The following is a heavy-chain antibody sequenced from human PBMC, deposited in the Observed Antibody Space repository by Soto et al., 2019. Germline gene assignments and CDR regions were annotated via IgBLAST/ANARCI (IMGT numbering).Heavy chain of an antibody. D-gene: IGHD2-2*01. CDR2: ILPIFATA. J-gene: IGHJ4*02. CDR1: GGTFNNYV. CDR3: AGRCDSTTCLGHFDY. V-gene: IGHV1-69*06. Sequence: SVKFSCKASGGTFNNYVVNWVRQAPGQGLEWMGGILPIFATANYAQKFQGRVTITADKSTSTAYMELTSLRSEDTAVYYCAGRCDSTTCLGHFDYWGQGTLVTVSS.